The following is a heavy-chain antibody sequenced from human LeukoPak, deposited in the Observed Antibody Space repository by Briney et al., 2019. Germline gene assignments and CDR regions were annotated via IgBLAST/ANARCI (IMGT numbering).Heavy chain of an antibody. CDR2: ISYDGSNK. V-gene: IGHV3-30*03. D-gene: IGHD2-2*01. Sequence: GGSLRLSCAASGFTFSSYGMHWVRQAPGKGLEWVAVISYDGSNKYYADSVKGRFTISRDNSKNTLYLQMNSLRAEDTAVYYCASYCSSTSCLMGYYGMDVWGQGTTVTVSS. CDR3: ASYCSSTSCLMGYYGMDV. J-gene: IGHJ6*02. CDR1: GFTFSSYG.